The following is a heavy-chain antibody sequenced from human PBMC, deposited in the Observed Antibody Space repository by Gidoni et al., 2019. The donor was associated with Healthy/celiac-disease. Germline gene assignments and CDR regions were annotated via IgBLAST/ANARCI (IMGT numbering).Heavy chain of an antibody. D-gene: IGHD3-22*01. CDR1: GGSISSGRYY. CDR3: ARDGADYYDSSGLGVY. V-gene: IGHV4-61*02. J-gene: IGHJ4*02. Sequence: QVQLQESGPGLVKPSQTLSPTRTVSGGSISSGRYYWSWIRQPAGKGLEWIGRIYTSGSTNYNPSLKSRVTISVDTSKNQFSLKLSSVTAADTAVYYCARDGADYYDSSGLGVYWGQGTLVTVSS. CDR2: IYTSGST.